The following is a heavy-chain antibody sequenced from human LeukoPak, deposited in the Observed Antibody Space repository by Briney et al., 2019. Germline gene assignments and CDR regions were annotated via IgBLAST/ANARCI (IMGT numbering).Heavy chain of an antibody. D-gene: IGHD1-1*01. Sequence: HPGGSLRLSCAASRFTFSNYWMSWVRQAPGKGLEWVANIKQDGSEKYYVDSVKGRFTISRDNANDTLYLQVNSLRAEDTAVYYCVRESSGYGNWYMDVWGKGTTVTVSS. CDR2: IKQDGSEK. V-gene: IGHV3-7*01. CDR1: RFTFSNYW. CDR3: VRESSGYGNWYMDV. J-gene: IGHJ6*03.